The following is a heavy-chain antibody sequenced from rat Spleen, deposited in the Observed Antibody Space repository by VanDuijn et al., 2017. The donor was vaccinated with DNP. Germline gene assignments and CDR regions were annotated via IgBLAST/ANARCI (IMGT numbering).Heavy chain of an antibody. CDR3: ARPYGSPYWYFDF. CDR1: GFTFSDYY. J-gene: IGHJ1*01. D-gene: IGHD1-3*01. Sequence: EVQLVESGGGLVQPGRSLKLSCAASGFTFSDYYMAWVRQAPTEGLEWVASLSFDGSNTYYRDSVKGRFIISRDNARGTLYLQMDSLRSEDTATYYCARPYGSPYWYFDFWGPGTMVTVSS. CDR2: LSFDGSNT. V-gene: IGHV5-7*01.